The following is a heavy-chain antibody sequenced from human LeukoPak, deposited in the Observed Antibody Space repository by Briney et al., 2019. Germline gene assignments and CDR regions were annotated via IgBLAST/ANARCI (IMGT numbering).Heavy chain of an antibody. CDR1: GFTFRSYS. CDR2: ISRSSSYI. CDR3: ARDPDTYYYDSSGPPNWFAP. J-gene: IGHJ5*02. V-gene: IGHV3-21*01. D-gene: IGHD3-22*01. Sequence: GGSLRLSCAASGFTFRSYSMNWVRQAPGKGLDWVSSISRSSSYIYYADSVKGRFTISRDNAEESLYLQMNSLRAEDTAVYYCARDPDTYYYDSSGPPNWFAPWGQGTLVTVSS.